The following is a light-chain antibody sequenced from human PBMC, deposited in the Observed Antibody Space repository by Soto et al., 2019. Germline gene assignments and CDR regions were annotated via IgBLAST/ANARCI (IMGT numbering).Light chain of an antibody. CDR3: SSYTSMDTVI. Sequence: QSALTQPAPVSGSPGQSITISCAGTNSDIGRYHYVSWHQQHPGKAPKLLIFEVIHRPSGVSNRFSGSKSGSKASLTIPGLQAEDEADYYCSSYTSMDTVIFGGGTK. J-gene: IGLJ2*01. V-gene: IGLV2-14*01. CDR1: NSDIGRYHY. CDR2: EVI.